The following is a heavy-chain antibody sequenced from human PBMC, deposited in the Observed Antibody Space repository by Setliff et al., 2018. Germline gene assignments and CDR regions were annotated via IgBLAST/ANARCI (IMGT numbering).Heavy chain of an antibody. CDR3: VKDVVGYSSTWPRRDYFDC. CDR1: GFRFSDLY. CDR2: ISSRSNYI. V-gene: IGHV3-11*05. J-gene: IGHJ4*02. D-gene: IGHD6-13*01. Sequence: GGSLRLSCAASGFRFSDLYMRWVRQAPGKGLEWVSSISSRSNYIYYADSVRGRFTISRDDSKKILYLQMDSLRAEATAIYYCVKDVVGYSSTWPRRDYFDCWGQGTLVTVSS.